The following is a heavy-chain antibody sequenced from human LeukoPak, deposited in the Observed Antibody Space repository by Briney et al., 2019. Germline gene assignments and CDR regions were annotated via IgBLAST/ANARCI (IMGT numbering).Heavy chain of an antibody. D-gene: IGHD6-19*01. V-gene: IGHV3-33*06. Sequence: GGSLRLSCAASGFTFSSYGMHWVRQAPGKGLEWVAVIWYDGSNKCYADSVKGRFTISRDNSKNTLYLQMNSLRAEDTAVYYCAKDRRIAVAGFTFDYWGQGTLVTVSS. CDR1: GFTFSSYG. CDR3: AKDRRIAVAGFTFDY. CDR2: IWYDGSNK. J-gene: IGHJ4*02.